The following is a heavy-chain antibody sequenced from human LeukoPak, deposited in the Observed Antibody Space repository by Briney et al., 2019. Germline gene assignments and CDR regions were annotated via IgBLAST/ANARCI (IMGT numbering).Heavy chain of an antibody. V-gene: IGHV1-46*01. CDR1: GYTFTNYY. Sequence: ASVKVSCKASGYTFTNYYIHWVRQAPGRGLKWMGLINPGGGSPAYAQSSQGRVTMTRDTSTSTVHLELSSMTSEETAVYYGARAVGEGPLCAISGYFYGGGAFDIWGQGTMVTVAS. CDR3: ARAVGEGPLCAISGYFYGGGAFDI. J-gene: IGHJ3*02. CDR2: INPGGGSP. D-gene: IGHD3-22*01.